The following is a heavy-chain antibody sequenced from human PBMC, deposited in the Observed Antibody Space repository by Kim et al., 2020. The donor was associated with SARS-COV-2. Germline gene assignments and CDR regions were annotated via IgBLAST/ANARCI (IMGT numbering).Heavy chain of an antibody. D-gene: IGHD5-18*01. Sequence: SVKVSCKASGGTFSSYAISWVRQAPGQGLEWMGGIIPIFGTANYAQKFQGRVTITADESTSTAYMELSSLRSEDTAVYYCASPSFVDTAMVTGHGYFDLWGRGTLVTVSS. CDR2: IIPIFGTA. CDR3: ASPSFVDTAMVTGHGYFDL. V-gene: IGHV1-69*13. CDR1: GGTFSSYA. J-gene: IGHJ2*01.